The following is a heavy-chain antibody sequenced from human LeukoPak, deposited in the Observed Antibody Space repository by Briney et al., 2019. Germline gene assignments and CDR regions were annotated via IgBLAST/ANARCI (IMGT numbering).Heavy chain of an antibody. V-gene: IGHV4-34*01. D-gene: IGHD6-13*01. J-gene: IGHJ3*02. CDR3: AREDSYSSSWYGGAFDI. CDR1: GGSFSGYY. CDR2: INHSGST. Sequence: SETLSLTCAVYGGSFSGYYWSWIRQPPGKGLEWIGEINHSGSTNYNPSLKSRVTISVDTSKNQFSLKLSSVTAADTAVYYCAREDSYSSSWYGGAFDIWGQGTMVTVSS.